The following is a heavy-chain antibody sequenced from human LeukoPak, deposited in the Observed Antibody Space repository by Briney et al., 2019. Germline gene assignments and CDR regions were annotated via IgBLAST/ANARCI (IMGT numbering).Heavy chain of an antibody. CDR3: ARDHAYRTDY. J-gene: IGHJ4*02. CDR2: INQDESKK. D-gene: IGHD2-2*01. V-gene: IGHV3-7*01. CDR1: GFSFSNDW. Sequence: GGSLRLSCAASGFSFSNDWMCWVRQAPGKGLEWVANINQDESKKYYVDSVKGRFTISRDNAKNSLYLQMSSLRAEDTAVYYCARDHAYRTDYWGQGTMVTVSS.